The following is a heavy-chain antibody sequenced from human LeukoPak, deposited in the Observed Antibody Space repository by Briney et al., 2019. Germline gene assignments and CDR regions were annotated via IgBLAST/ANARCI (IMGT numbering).Heavy chain of an antibody. CDR3: AREDYSSGNPTIDN. Sequence: GGSLRLSCAASGFTFHTYVMKWVRQAPGKGLEWVPSIGSSSSFMYYADSVRGRFTISRDNAKNSLYLQMNSLRAEDAAVYYCAREDYSSGNPTIDNWGQGTLVTVSS. J-gene: IGHJ4*02. CDR2: IGSSSSFM. CDR1: GFTFHTYV. V-gene: IGHV3-21*01. D-gene: IGHD3-10*01.